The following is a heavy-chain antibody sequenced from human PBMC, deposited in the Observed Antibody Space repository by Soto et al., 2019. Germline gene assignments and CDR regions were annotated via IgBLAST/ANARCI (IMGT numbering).Heavy chain of an antibody. CDR3: ARGDCVGGTCYSLAGSFYSYMDV. Sequence: EVQLVESGGGLVQPGGSLRLSCAASGFTFSNYWMYWVRQAPGKGLEWVSRINSDGSVSSHADSLRGRLTISRDNVKNTLYLHMDSLRAEDTAVYFCARGDCVGGTCYSLAGSFYSYMDVWGKGTTVTVFS. CDR2: INSDGSVS. V-gene: IGHV3-74*02. CDR1: GFTFSNYW. D-gene: IGHD2-15*01. J-gene: IGHJ6*03.